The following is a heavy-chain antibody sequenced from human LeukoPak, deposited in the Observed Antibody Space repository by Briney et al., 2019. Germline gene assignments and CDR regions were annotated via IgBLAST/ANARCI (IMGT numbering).Heavy chain of an antibody. CDR2: INWNGGST. D-gene: IGHD6-19*01. CDR1: GFTFNTYS. Sequence: PGGSLRLSCAASGFTFNTYSMSWVRQAPGKGLEWVSGINWNGGSTGYADSVKGRFTISRDNAKNSLYLQMNSLRAEDTALYYCARDSVLIAVAVRGAFDIWGQGTMVTVSS. CDR3: ARDSVLIAVAVRGAFDI. J-gene: IGHJ3*02. V-gene: IGHV3-20*04.